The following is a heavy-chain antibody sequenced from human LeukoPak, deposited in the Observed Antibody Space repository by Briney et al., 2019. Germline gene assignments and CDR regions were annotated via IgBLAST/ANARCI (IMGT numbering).Heavy chain of an antibody. Sequence: SETLSLTCTVSGGSITSYYWSWIRQPPGKGLEWIGYIYYSGSTNYNPSLKSRVIISVDTSKNQLSLKLSSMTAADTAVYYCARPDYYDSSGYYGGRAFDIWGQGTMVTVSS. CDR2: IYYSGST. J-gene: IGHJ3*02. V-gene: IGHV4-59*08. CDR3: ARPDYYDSSGYYGGRAFDI. D-gene: IGHD3-22*01. CDR1: GGSITSYY.